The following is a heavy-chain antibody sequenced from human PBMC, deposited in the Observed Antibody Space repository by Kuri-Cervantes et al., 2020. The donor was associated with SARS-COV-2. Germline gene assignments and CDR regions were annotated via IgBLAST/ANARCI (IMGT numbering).Heavy chain of an antibody. CDR3: ASPATVTAPHDAFDI. CDR2: MNPNSVNT. V-gene: IGHV1-8*02. D-gene: IGHD4-17*01. Sequence: ASVKVSCKASGYTFTSYDINWVRQATGQGLEWMGWMNPNSVNTGYAQKCQGRVTMTRNTSISTAYMELSSLRSEDTAVYYCASPATVTAPHDAFDIWGQGTMVTVSS. J-gene: IGHJ3*02. CDR1: GYTFTSYD.